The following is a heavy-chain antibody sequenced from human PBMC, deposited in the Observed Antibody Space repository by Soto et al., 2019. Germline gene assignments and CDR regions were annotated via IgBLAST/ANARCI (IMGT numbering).Heavy chain of an antibody. CDR3: AKPGGVYWYFDL. CDR1: GFTLRDYA. CDR2: LSGRGGNT. D-gene: IGHD3-3*01. J-gene: IGHJ2*01. V-gene: IGHV3-23*01. Sequence: EVQLLESGGGLVQPGGSLRLSCAASGFTLRDYAMTWVRQAPGKGLEWVSSLSGRGGNTYYADSVKGRFTISRANSENTLFLQMSGLRAEDTATYYCAKPGGVYWYFDLWGRGTLVTVSS.